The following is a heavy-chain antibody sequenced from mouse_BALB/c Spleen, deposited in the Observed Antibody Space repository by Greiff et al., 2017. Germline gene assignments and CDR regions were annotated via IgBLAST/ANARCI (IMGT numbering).Heavy chain of an antibody. D-gene: IGHD1-2*01. CDR3: TRDGYGFYAMDY. V-gene: IGHV1-15*01. CDR1: GYTFTDYE. Sequence: VQLQQSGAELVRPGASVTLSCKASGYTFTDYEMHWVKQTPVHGLEWIGAIDPETGGTAYNQKFKGKATLTADKSSSTAYMELRSLTSEDSAVYYCTRDGYGFYAMDYWGQGTSVTVSS. J-gene: IGHJ4*01. CDR2: IDPETGGT.